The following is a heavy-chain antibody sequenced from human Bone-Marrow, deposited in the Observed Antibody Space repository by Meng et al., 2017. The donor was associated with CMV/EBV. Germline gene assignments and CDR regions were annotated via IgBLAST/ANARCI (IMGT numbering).Heavy chain of an antibody. J-gene: IGHJ4*02. D-gene: IGHD2-15*01. V-gene: IGHV4-39*07. CDR1: GGSIRSSSYY. CDR2: IYYSGST. CDR3: ARETDCSGGSCYSGVDY. Sequence: SETLSLTCTVAGGSIRSSSYYWGWIRQPPGKGLEWIGSIYYSGSTYYNPSLKSRVTISVDTAKNQFSLKLSSVTAADTAVYYCARETDCSGGSCYSGVDYWGQGTLVTVSS.